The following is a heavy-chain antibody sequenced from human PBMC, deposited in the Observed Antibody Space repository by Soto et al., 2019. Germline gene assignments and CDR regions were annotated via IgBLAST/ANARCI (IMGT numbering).Heavy chain of an antibody. D-gene: IGHD2-2*01. Sequence: QVQLVQSGAEVKKPGASVKVSCKASGYTFTSYGISWVRQAPGQGLEWMGWISAYNGNTNYAQKLQGRVTMTTDTXTXXAYRELRSLRSDDTAVYYCARDCSSTSCHLPRFDPWGQGTLVTVSS. CDR1: GYTFTSYG. CDR2: ISAYNGNT. CDR3: ARDCSSTSCHLPRFDP. V-gene: IGHV1-18*01. J-gene: IGHJ5*02.